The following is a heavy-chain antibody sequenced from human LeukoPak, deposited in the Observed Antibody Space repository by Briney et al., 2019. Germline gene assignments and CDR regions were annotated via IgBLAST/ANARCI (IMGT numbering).Heavy chain of an antibody. V-gene: IGHV4-31*03. CDR1: GGSINSGGYY. CDR2: ISYTGSR. J-gene: IGHJ5*02. Sequence: KPSETLSLTCTVSGGSINSGGYYWSWIRQHPGKGLEWIGYISYTGSRYYNPSLKSRVTISIDTSKNQFSLNLTSVTAADTAVYYCARDLGSDGFNLRNWFDPWGQGTLVTVSS. CDR3: ARDLGSDGFNLRNWFDP. D-gene: IGHD5-24*01.